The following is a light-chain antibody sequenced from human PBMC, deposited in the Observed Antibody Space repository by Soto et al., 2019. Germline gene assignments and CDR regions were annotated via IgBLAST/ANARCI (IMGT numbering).Light chain of an antibody. V-gene: IGKV1-9*01. J-gene: IGKJ4*01. CDR2: AAS. CDR1: QGIDTS. Sequence: ILLTQSPSSRCSSLGDRVTITWRASQGIDTSLAWYQQKPGKAPKLLIYAASNFQSGVPSRFSATGSGTEFTLTLSRLQAEDFASYYGQQLRSYTSTFCGGTKVDI. CDR3: QQLRSYTST.